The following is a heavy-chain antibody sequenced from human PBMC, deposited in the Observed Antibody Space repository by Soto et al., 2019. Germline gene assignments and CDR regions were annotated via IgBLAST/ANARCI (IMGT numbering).Heavy chain of an antibody. Sequence: QVQLQESGPGLVRSSETLSLTCSVSGGSFTGDYWSWIRQPAGKGLQWIGRVFGNGAGTPIYNSLLKSRARMSADPSTRQFSLILTSVTAADTAVYYCARDLPPYGGRRSPPTGAFEDWGQGIMVTVSS. CDR2: VFGNGAGTP. CDR3: ARDLPPYGGRRSPPTGAFED. V-gene: IGHV4-4*07. J-gene: IGHJ4*02. CDR1: GGSFTGDY. D-gene: IGHD2-15*01.